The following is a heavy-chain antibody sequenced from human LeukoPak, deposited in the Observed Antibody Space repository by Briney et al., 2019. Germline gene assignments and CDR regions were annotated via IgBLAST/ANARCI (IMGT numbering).Heavy chain of an antibody. J-gene: IGHJ4*02. CDR3: ARAGYCSGGSCYGLDY. Sequence: GGSLRLSCAASGFTFSSYGMHCVRQAPGKGLEWVAVIWYNGSNKYYADSAKGRFTIYRDNSTIALYLQMNSLSAEDAAVYYCARAGYCSGGSCYGLDYWGQGTLVTVSS. CDR1: GFTFSSYG. D-gene: IGHD2-15*01. V-gene: IGHV3-33*02. CDR2: IWYNGSNK.